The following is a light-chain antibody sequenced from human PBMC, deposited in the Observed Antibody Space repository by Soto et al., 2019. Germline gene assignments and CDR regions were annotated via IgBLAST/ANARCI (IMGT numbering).Light chain of an antibody. CDR1: QSVSSN. V-gene: IGKV3-15*01. CDR2: AGS. CDR3: QQYNKWPLT. J-gene: IGKJ1*01. Sequence: EIIMTQSPGTRYASPGEKATLSCRASQSVSSNLAWYQQKPGPAPRLLIYAGSTRATGIPARFSGSGSGTEFTLTISSLQSEDFAVYYCQQYNKWPLTFGQGTKVEIK.